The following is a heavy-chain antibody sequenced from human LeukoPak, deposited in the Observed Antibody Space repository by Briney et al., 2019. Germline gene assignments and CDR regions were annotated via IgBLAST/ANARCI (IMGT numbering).Heavy chain of an antibody. CDR2: ISNDSVDK. Sequence: PGGSLILSCVGSGFMFSDYYMSWIRQAPGKGLEWVSYISNDSVDKYYVDSVRGRFTISRDNAKKSMYLQMSGLRVEDTAVYYCARRDWVSGAVRAFDIWGQGTMVTVSS. V-gene: IGHV3-11*04. CDR3: ARRDWVSGAVRAFDI. J-gene: IGHJ3*02. CDR1: GFMFSDYY. D-gene: IGHD3-3*01.